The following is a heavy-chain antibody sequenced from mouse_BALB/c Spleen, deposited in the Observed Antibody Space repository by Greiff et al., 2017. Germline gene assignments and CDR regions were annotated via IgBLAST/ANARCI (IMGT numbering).Heavy chain of an antibody. J-gene: IGHJ4*01. Sequence: EVQLVESGGGLVQPKGSLKLSCAASGFTFNTYAMNWVRQAPGKGLEWVARIRSKSNNYATYYADSVKYRFTISRDDSQSMLYLQMNNLKTEDTAMYYCVAHSLLRLYAMDYWGQGTSVTVSS. D-gene: IGHD1-2*01. V-gene: IGHV10-1*02. CDR1: GFTFNTYA. CDR2: IRSKSNNYAT. CDR3: VAHSLLRLYAMDY.